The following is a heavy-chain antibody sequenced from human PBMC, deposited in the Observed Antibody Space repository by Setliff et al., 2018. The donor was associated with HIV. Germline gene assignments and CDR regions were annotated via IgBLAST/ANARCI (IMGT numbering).Heavy chain of an antibody. J-gene: IGHJ4*02. Sequence: PSETLSLTCTVSGGSISSYYWSWIRQPPGKGLEWIGYIYYSGSSNYNPSLKSRVTISVDTSKNQFSLKLSSVTAADTAVYYCARTYYYGSGSYYSQGYYFDYWGLGTLVTVSS. CDR2: IYYSGSS. V-gene: IGHV4-59*12. CDR3: ARTYYYGSGSYYSQGYYFDY. CDR1: GGSISSYY. D-gene: IGHD3-10*01.